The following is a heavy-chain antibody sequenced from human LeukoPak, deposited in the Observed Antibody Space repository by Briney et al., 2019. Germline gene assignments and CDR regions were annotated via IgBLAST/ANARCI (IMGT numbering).Heavy chain of an antibody. CDR1: GGSFSGYY. D-gene: IGHD6-19*01. CDR2: INHSGST. CDR3: ARPGSSGWY. J-gene: IGHJ4*02. V-gene: IGHV4-34*01. Sequence: SETLSLTCAVYGGSFSGYYWSWIRQPPGKGLEWIGEINHSGSTNYNPSLKSRVTISVDTSKNQFSLKLNSVTAADTAVYYCARPGSSGWYWGQGTLVTVSS.